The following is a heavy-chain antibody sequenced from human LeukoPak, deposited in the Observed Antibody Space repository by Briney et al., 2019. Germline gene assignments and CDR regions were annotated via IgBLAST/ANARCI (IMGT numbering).Heavy chain of an antibody. V-gene: IGHV4-39*01. D-gene: IGHD1-26*01. Sequence: SETLTLTCTVSGAYNSGTSHYWGWIRQPPGRGLEWIASIYYTGNIYYNSSLRSRVTISLDTSKNQFSLRLSSVTAADRAVYYCASLTGSFYIGYSWGQGALVTVSS. CDR3: ASLTGSFYIGYS. J-gene: IGHJ4*02. CDR2: IYYTGNI. CDR1: GAYNSGTSHY.